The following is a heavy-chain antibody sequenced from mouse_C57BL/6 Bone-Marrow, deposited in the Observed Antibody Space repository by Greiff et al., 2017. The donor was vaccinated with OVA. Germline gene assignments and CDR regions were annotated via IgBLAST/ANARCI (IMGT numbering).Heavy chain of an antibody. CDR3: TLDSSGLYYFDY. J-gene: IGHJ2*01. Sequence: EVKLVESGAELVRPGASVKLSCTASGFNIKDDYMHWVKQRPEQGLAWIGWIDPENGDTEYASKFQGKATITADTSSNTAYLQLSSLTSEDTAVYYCTLDSSGLYYFDYWGQGTTLTVSS. CDR2: IDPENGDT. V-gene: IGHV14-4*01. CDR1: GFNIKDDY. D-gene: IGHD3-2*02.